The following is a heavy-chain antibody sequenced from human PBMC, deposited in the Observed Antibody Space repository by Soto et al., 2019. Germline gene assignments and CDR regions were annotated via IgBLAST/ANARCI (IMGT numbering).Heavy chain of an antibody. CDR2: IYYSGST. J-gene: IGHJ4*02. D-gene: IGHD3-16*01. CDR1: GDSISSGDYY. Sequence: QVQLQESGPGLVKPSQTLSLTCAVSGDSISSGDYYWSWIRQPPGKGLEWIGYIYYSGSTYYNPSRKSRATISVDTSQNHFSLKLSSVTAADTAVYYCARGGSLDYWGLGTLVTVSS. V-gene: IGHV4-30-4*01. CDR3: ARGGSLDY.